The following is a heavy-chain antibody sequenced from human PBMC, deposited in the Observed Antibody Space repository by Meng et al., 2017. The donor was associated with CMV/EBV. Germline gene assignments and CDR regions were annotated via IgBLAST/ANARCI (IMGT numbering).Heavy chain of an antibody. V-gene: IGHV3-74*01. CDR1: GFTFSSYW. CDR2: IYNDGSRT. D-gene: IGHD3-22*01. CDR3: ARGHISGYYYPD. J-gene: IGHJ4*02. Sequence: GESLKISCTASGFTFSSYWMHWARQAPGKGLVWVSRIYNDGSRTHYADSVEGRLTISRDNAKDTVYLQVDSLSVEDTAVYYCARGHISGYYYPDWGQGTLVTVSS.